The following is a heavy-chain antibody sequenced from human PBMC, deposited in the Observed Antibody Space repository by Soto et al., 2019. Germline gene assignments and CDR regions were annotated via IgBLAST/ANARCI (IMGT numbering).Heavy chain of an antibody. CDR3: ARGSNPWAAALDY. CDR2: IHYSGST. Sequence: SETLSLTCTVSGGSISSGGYYWSWIRQHPGKGLEWIGYIHYSGSTYYNPSLKSRVTISVDTSKNQFSLKLSSVTAADTAVYYCARGSNPWAAALDYWGQGTLVTVSS. V-gene: IGHV4-31*03. CDR1: GGSISSGGYY. D-gene: IGHD6-13*01. J-gene: IGHJ4*02.